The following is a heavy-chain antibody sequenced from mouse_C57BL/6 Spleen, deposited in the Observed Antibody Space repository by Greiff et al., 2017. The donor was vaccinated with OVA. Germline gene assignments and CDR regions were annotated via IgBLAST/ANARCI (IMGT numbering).Heavy chain of an antibody. CDR3: AGGYPDY. CDR1: GYTFTSYW. Sequence: VQLQQPGAELVRPGSSVKLSCKASGYTFTSYWMHWVKQRPIQGLEWIGNIDPSDSDTHYNQKFKDKATLTVDKSSSTAYMQLHSLTSEDSAVYCCAGGYPDYWGQGTTLTVSS. V-gene: IGHV1-52*01. J-gene: IGHJ2*01. D-gene: IGHD2-2*01. CDR2: IDPSDSDT.